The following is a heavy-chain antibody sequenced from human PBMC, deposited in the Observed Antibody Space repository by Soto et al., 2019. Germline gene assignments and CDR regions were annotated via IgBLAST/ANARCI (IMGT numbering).Heavy chain of an antibody. CDR3: ARGYCSSSGCSHYFDY. V-gene: IGHV1-2*02. J-gene: IGHJ4*02. CDR2: INPTTGGT. CDR1: GYNFPGNY. Sequence: QVQLVQSGAEVKKPGASVKVSCKASGYNFPGNYIHWVRQAPGQGLEWMALINPTTGGTSYAQKFQGRVNVTWDTSISTAYMEVSRLTSDDTAIYYCARGYCSSSGCSHYFDYWGQGTLVTVSS. D-gene: IGHD2-2*01.